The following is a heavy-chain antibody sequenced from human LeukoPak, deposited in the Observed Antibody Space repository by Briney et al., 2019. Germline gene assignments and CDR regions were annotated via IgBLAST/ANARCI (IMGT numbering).Heavy chain of an antibody. V-gene: IGHV4-59*01. D-gene: IGHD3-10*01. CDR2: IFYRVTS. J-gene: IGHJ4*02. CDR1: GDSISTYY. CDR3: ARAVGGDGSGSL. Sequence: SETLSLTCTVSGDSISTYYWSWIRQPPGKGLEWIGYIFYRVTSDYNPSLKSRVTMSVDMSTRQISLKLSSVTAADTAVYYCARAVGGDGSGSLWGPGTLVTVSS.